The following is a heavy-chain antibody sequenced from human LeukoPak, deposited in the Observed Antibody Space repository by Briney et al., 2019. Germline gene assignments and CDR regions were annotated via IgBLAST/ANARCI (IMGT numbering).Heavy chain of an antibody. CDR1: GFTFRSYW. CDR3: TREYSGSFDY. J-gene: IGHJ4*02. Sequence: GGSLRLSCAASGFTFRSYWMNWVRQAPGKGLEWVANIKQDGSEKYYVDSVEGRFTISRDNAKNSLSLQMNTLRAEDTAVYYCTREYSGSFDYWGQGTLVTVSS. CDR2: IKQDGSEK. D-gene: IGHD6-6*01. V-gene: IGHV3-7*05.